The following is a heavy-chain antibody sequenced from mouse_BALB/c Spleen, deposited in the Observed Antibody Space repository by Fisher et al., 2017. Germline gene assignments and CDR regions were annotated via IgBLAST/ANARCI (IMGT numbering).Heavy chain of an antibody. V-gene: IGHV1-54*02. J-gene: IGHJ4*01. D-gene: IGHD3-1*01. Sequence: KFTGKATLTADKSSNTAYMQLSSLTSEDSAVYYCARGSSGYPMDYWGQGTSVTVSS. CDR3: ARGSSGYPMDY.